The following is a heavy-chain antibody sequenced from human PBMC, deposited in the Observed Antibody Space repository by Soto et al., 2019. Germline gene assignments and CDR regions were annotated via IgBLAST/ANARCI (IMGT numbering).Heavy chain of an antibody. CDR1: GVPVSSNY. Sequence: GGPLRHSCASSGVPVSSNYMSWVRPTPGKGLEWVSVIYSGGSTYYADSVKGRFTISRDNSKNTLYLQMNSLRAEDTAVYYCASALPGIAAAGNYYYYGMDVWGQGTKVTVSS. V-gene: IGHV3-53*01. CDR3: ASALPGIAAAGNYYYYGMDV. CDR2: IYSGGST. J-gene: IGHJ6*02. D-gene: IGHD6-13*01.